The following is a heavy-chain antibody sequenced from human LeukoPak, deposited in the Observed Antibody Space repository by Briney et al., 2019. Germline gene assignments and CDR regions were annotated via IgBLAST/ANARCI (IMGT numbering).Heavy chain of an antibody. J-gene: IGHJ4*02. CDR1: GYSISSGYY. CDR2: IYHSGST. V-gene: IGHV4-38-2*02. Sequence: PSETLSLTCTVPGYSISSGYYWGWIRQPPGKGLEWIGSIYHSGSTYYNPSLKSRVTISVDTSKNQFSLKLSSVTAADTAVYYCARDQIESSYWGQGTLVTVSS. D-gene: IGHD2/OR15-2a*01. CDR3: ARDQIESSY.